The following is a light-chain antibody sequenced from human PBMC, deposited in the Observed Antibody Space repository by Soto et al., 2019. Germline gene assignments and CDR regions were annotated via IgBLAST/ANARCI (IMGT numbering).Light chain of an antibody. Sequence: QSALTQPASVSGSPGQSITISCIGTNSDVGVYDHVSWYQQHPGKAPKLLIYEVTSRPSGVSNRFSGSKSANTAALTIFGLQAEDEADYYCSSYTNINTRACVFGTGTKLTVL. J-gene: IGLJ1*01. CDR2: EVT. V-gene: IGLV2-14*01. CDR1: NSDVGVYDH. CDR3: SSYTNINTRACV.